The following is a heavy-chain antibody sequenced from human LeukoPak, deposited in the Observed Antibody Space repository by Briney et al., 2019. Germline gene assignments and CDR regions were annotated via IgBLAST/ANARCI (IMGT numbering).Heavy chain of an antibody. J-gene: IGHJ6*02. CDR1: GYTFTSYD. CDR2: MNPNSGNT. Sequence: GASVKVSCKASGYTFTSYDINWVRQATGQGLEWMGWMNPNSGNTGYAQKFQGRVTMTEDTSTDTAYMELSSLRSEDTAVYYCATRGGYFQTGYYSVGYYYGMDVWGQGTTVTVSS. CDR3: ATRGGYFQTGYYSVGYYYGMDV. D-gene: IGHD3/OR15-3a*01. V-gene: IGHV1-8*01.